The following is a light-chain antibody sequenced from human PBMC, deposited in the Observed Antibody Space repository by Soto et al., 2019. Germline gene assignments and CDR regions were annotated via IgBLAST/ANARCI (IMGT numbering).Light chain of an antibody. CDR1: QSISTN. Sequence: DIPMTQFPASLSASVGDRVTITCRASQSISTNLSWYQKKPGKAPKLLTYAASTLQSGVSSRFSGSGSGTDFSLTISSLQPEDFAIYFCQQSYITFYSFGQGTNLEIK. CDR2: AAS. J-gene: IGKJ2*03. V-gene: IGKV1-39*01. CDR3: QQSYITFYS.